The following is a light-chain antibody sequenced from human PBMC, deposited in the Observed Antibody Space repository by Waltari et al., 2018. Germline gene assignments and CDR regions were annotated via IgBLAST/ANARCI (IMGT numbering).Light chain of an antibody. V-gene: IGKV3-11*01. Sequence: EIVLTQSPATLSLSPGERATLSCRASQSVGTYLAWYQQKPGQAPRLLISDASYRASAIPARFSGSGSGTNFTLTISSLEPEDFAIYYCQQRTDWPPLTFGGGTKVEIK. CDR2: DAS. J-gene: IGKJ4*01. CDR3: QQRTDWPPLT. CDR1: QSVGTY.